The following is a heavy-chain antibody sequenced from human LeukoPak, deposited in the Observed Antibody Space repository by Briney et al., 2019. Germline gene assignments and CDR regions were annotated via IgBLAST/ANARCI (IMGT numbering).Heavy chain of an antibody. Sequence: PGGSLRLSCAASGFTFSRYWMSWVRQAPGKGLEWVANIKQDGSEKNYVDSVKGRFTISRDNAKNSLYVQMNSLRAEDTAVYYCARAGLGGTVVPPPKYWYFDLWGRGTLVTVSS. J-gene: IGHJ2*01. CDR2: IKQDGSEK. CDR1: GFTFSRYW. CDR3: ARAGLGGTVVPPPKYWYFDL. D-gene: IGHD4-23*01. V-gene: IGHV3-7*01.